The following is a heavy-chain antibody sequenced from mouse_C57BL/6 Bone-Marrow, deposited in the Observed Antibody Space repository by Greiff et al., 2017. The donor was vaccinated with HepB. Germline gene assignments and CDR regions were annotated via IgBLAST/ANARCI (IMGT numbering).Heavy chain of an antibody. Sequence: VQLQQSGPELVKPGDSVKISCKASGYSFTGYFMDWVMQSHGKSLEWIGRINPYNGDTFYNQKFKGKATLTVDKSSSTAHMELRSLTSEDSAVDYCERHRYYFDRWGQGTPLTVSS. J-gene: IGHJ2*01. CDR2: INPYNGDT. CDR1: GYSFTGYF. V-gene: IGHV1-20*01. CDR3: ERHRYYFDR.